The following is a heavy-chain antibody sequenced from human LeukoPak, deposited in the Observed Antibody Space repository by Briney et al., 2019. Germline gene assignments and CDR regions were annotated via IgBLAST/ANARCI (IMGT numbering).Heavy chain of an antibody. D-gene: IGHD6-13*01. CDR2: IYYSGST. J-gene: IGHJ6*03. V-gene: IGHV4-59*01. CDR1: GGSISSYY. CDR3: ATFYSFSAYYYYYTDV. Sequence: PSETLSLTCTVSGGSISSYYWSWIRQPPGKGLEWIGYIYYSGSTNYNPSLNSRITMSVDTSKNQFSLKLSSVTAADTAVYYCATFYSFSAYYYYYTDVWGKGTTVTVSS.